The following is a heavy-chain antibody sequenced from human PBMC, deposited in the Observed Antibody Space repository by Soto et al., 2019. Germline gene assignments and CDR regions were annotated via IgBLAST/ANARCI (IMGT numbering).Heavy chain of an antibody. Sequence: GSLRLSCAASGFTFSSYAMSWVRQAPGKGLEWVSAISGSGGSTYYADSVKGRFTISRDNSKNTLYLQMNSLRAEDTAVYYCAKDTARLVVTPLDYWGQGTLVTVSS. CDR2: ISGSGGST. CDR3: AKDTARLVVTPLDY. J-gene: IGHJ4*02. V-gene: IGHV3-23*01. D-gene: IGHD2-15*01. CDR1: GFTFSSYA.